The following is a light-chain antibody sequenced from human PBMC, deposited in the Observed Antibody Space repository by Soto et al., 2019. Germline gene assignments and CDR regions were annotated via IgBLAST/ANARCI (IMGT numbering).Light chain of an antibody. CDR3: QSHDISLDDSYV. CDR1: NSNIGAGYD. V-gene: IGLV1-40*01. Sequence: QSALTHPPSVSGAPGQRVTISCTGSNSNIGAGYDVHWYQQLPGAAPKLLIYDNNNRPSGVPDRFSGSKSGTSASLAITVLQAEDEADYYCQSHDISLDDSYVFGTGTKVTVL. J-gene: IGLJ1*01. CDR2: DNN.